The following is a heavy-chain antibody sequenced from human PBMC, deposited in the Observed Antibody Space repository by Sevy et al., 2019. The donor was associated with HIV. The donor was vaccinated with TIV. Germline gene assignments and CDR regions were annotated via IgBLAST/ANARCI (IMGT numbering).Heavy chain of an antibody. Sequence: SETLSLICTVSGGSISSHQWSWIRQSPGKGLEWIGYIYYSGSTNYNPSLKSRVTISVDPSKNQFSLKRSSVTAADTAVYYCARADYGDYVGWFDPWGQGTLVTVSS. CDR1: GGSISSHQ. CDR2: IYYSGST. J-gene: IGHJ5*02. CDR3: ARADYGDYVGWFDP. D-gene: IGHD4-17*01. V-gene: IGHV4-59*11.